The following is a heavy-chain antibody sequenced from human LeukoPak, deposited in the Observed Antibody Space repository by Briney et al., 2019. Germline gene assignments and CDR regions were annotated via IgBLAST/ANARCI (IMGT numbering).Heavy chain of an antibody. Sequence: PGGSLRLSCAASGFTFSSYSMNWVRQAPGKGLEWVSSISSSSSYIYYADSVKGRFTISRDNAKNSLYLQMNSLRAEDTAVYYCARDGWTVGAPVDYWGQGTLVTVSS. J-gene: IGHJ4*02. CDR1: GFTFSSYS. D-gene: IGHD1-26*01. CDR2: ISSSSSYI. V-gene: IGHV3-21*04. CDR3: ARDGWTVGAPVDY.